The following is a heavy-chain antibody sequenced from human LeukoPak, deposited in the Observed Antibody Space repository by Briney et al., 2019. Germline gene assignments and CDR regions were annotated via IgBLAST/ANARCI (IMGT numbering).Heavy chain of an antibody. CDR1: GFTVSSNY. J-gene: IGHJ4*02. D-gene: IGHD6-19*01. CDR3: ARDSSGWYYFDY. V-gene: IGHV3-53*01. CDR2: IYSGGST. Sequence: GGSLRLSCAASGFTVSSNYMSWVRQAPGKGLEWVSVIYSGGSTYYADSVKGRFTISRDNSKNTLYLQMNSLRAEDTAVYYCARDSSGWYYFDYWGQGTLVTVSS.